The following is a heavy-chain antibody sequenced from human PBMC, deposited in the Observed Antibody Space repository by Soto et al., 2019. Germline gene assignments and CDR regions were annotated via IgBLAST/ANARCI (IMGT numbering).Heavy chain of an antibody. D-gene: IGHD1-26*01. V-gene: IGHV1-2*02. CDR2: INPNSGGT. CDR1: GYTFTGYY. J-gene: IGHJ3*02. CDR3: ARVSGWELLRRPFDI. Sequence: QVQLVQSGAEVKKPGASVKVSCKASGYTFTGYYMHWVRQAPGQGLEWMGWINPNSGGTNYAQKFQGRVTMTRDTAISTAYMELSRLRSDDTAVYYCARVSGWELLRRPFDIWGQGTMVTVSS.